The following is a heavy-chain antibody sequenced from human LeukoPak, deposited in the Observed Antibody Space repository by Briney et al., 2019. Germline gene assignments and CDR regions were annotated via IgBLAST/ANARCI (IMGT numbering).Heavy chain of an antibody. V-gene: IGHV4-59*08. J-gene: IGHJ5*02. D-gene: IGHD3-22*01. CDR2: IYYSGST. CDR3: ARRMYYYDSSGYGGYWLDP. CDR1: SGSISSYY. Sequence: SETLSLTCTVSSGSISSYYWSWIRQPPGKGLEWIGYIYYSGSTNYNPSLKSRVTISVDTSKNQFSLRLSSVTAADTAVYYCARRMYYYDSSGYGGYWLDPWGQGTLVTVSS.